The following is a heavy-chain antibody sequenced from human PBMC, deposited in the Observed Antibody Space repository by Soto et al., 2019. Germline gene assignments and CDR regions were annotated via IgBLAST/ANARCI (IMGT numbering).Heavy chain of an antibody. CDR3: ARRVAAAGNNWFDP. D-gene: IGHD6-13*01. Sequence: AVKVSCKASGYTFTSYGISWVRQAPGQGLEWMGWISAYNGNTNYAQKLQGRVTMTTDTSTSTAYMELRSLRSDDTAVYYCARRVAAAGNNWFDPWGQGTLVTVSS. J-gene: IGHJ5*02. CDR1: GYTFTSYG. V-gene: IGHV1-18*01. CDR2: ISAYNGNT.